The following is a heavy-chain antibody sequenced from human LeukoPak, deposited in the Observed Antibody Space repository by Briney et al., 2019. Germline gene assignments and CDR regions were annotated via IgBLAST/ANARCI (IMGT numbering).Heavy chain of an antibody. D-gene: IGHD3-3*01. CDR2: IYSGGST. Sequence: GGSLRLSCAASGFTVSSNYMSWVRQAPGKGLEWVSVIYSGGSTYYADSVKGRFTISRDNSKNTLYLQMNSLRAEDTAVYYCARDSYRSGYWYYYYYGMDVWGQGTTVTVSS. CDR1: GFTVSSNY. V-gene: IGHV3-53*01. J-gene: IGHJ6*02. CDR3: ARDSYRSGYWYYYYYGMDV.